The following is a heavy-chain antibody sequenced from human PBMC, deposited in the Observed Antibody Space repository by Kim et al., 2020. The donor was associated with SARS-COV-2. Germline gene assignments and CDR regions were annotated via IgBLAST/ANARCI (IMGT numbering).Heavy chain of an antibody. Sequence: SETLSLTCAVSGGSISSSNWWSWVRQPPGKGLEWIGVIYHSGSTNYNPSLKSRVTISVDNSKNQFSLKLSSVTAADTAVYYCASKESYYDFWSDYYYYMDVWGKGTTVTVSS. CDR3: ASKESYYDFWSDYYYYMDV. J-gene: IGHJ6*03. V-gene: IGHV4-4*02. CDR2: IYHSGST. CDR1: GGSISSSNW. D-gene: IGHD3-3*01.